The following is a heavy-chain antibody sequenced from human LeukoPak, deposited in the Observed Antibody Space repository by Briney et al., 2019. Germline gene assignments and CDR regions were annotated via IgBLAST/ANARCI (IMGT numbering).Heavy chain of an antibody. CDR1: GGSISSSSYY. CDR3: ARGVTQLWTRMDV. V-gene: IGHV4-39*07. Sequence: SETLSLTCTVSGGSISSSSYYWGWIRQPPGKGLEWIGSIYYSGSTNYNPSLKSRVTISVDTSKNQFSLKLSSVTAADTAVYYCARGVTQLWTRMDVWGKGTTVTVSS. D-gene: IGHD5-18*01. CDR2: IYYSGST. J-gene: IGHJ6*03.